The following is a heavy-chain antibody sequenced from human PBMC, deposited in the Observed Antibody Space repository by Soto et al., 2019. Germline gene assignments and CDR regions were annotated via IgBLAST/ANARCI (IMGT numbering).Heavy chain of an antibody. V-gene: IGHV3-74*01. CDR1: GFTFSSYW. J-gene: IGHJ6*02. CDR2: INSDGSST. D-gene: IGHD1-26*01. Sequence: EVQLVESGGGLVQPGGSLRLSCAASGFTFSSYWMHWVRQAPGKGLVWVSRINSDGSSTTYADSVKGRFTISRHNAKNTLYLQMYSLRAEDTALYYCARGKVTSREHYGMDVWGQGTTVTVSS. CDR3: ARGKVTSREHYGMDV.